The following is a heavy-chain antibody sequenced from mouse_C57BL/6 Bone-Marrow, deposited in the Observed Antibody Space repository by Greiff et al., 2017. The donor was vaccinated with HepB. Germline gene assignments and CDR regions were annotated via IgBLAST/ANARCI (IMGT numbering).Heavy chain of an antibody. Sequence: VQLQQSGAELVRPGASVKLSCTASGFNIKDDYMHWVKQRPEQGLEWIGWIDPENGDTEYASKFQGKATITADTTSNTAYLQLSSLTSKDTAVYYCAQVAWFAYWGQGTLITISA. CDR1: GFNIKDDY. D-gene: IGHD1-3*01. CDR3: AQVAWFAY. V-gene: IGHV14-4*01. J-gene: IGHJ3*01. CDR2: IDPENGDT.